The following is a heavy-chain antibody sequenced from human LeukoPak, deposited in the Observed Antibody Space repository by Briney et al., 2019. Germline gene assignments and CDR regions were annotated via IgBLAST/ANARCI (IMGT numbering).Heavy chain of an antibody. D-gene: IGHD3-22*01. CDR1: GYTFTSNG. Sequence: ASVKVSCKASGYTFTSNGISWVRQAPGQGLEWMGWISAYNGNTNYAQKLQGRVTMTTDTSTSTAYMELRSLRSDDTAVYYCARVEYYDSSGYDFDYWGQGTLVTVSS. V-gene: IGHV1-18*01. CDR2: ISAYNGNT. J-gene: IGHJ4*02. CDR3: ARVEYYDSSGYDFDY.